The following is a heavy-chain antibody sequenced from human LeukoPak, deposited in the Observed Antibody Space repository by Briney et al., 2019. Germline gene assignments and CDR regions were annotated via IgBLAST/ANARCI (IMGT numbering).Heavy chain of an antibody. V-gene: IGHV4-59*08. CDR3: ARHEFGELSVCWFDP. CDR1: GGSISSYY. Sequence: SETLSLTCTVSGGSISSYYWNWIRQPPGKGLEWIGYIYYSGSTNYNPSLKSRVTISVDTSKNQFSLKLSSVTAADTAVYYCARHEFGELSVCWFDPWGQGTLVTVSS. CDR2: IYYSGST. J-gene: IGHJ5*02. D-gene: IGHD3-10*01.